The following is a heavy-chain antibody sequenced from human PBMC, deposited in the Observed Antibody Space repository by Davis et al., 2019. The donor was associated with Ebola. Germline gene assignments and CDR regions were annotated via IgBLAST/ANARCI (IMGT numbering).Heavy chain of an antibody. D-gene: IGHD2-2*01. V-gene: IGHV3-53*01. J-gene: IGHJ6*03. Sequence: GVLKISCAASGFTVSSNYMSWVRQAPGKGLEWVSAIYSGGSTYYADSVKGRFTISRDNSKNTLYLQMNSLRAEDTAVYYCARDALDCSSTSIQFCMDVWGKGTTVTVSS. CDR3: ARDALDCSSTSIQFCMDV. CDR2: IYSGGST. CDR1: GFTVSSNY.